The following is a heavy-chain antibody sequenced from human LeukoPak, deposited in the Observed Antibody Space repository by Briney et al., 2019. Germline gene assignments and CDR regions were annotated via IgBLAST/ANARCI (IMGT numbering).Heavy chain of an antibody. V-gene: IGHV1-69*13. Sequence: ASVKVYCKASGGTFSSYAISWVRQAPGQGLEWMGGIIPIFGTANYAQKFQGRVTITADESTSTAYMELSSLRSEDTAVYYCARRAVAGVAYYYYYGMDVWGQGTTVTVSS. D-gene: IGHD6-19*01. CDR1: GGTFSSYA. CDR3: ARRAVAGVAYYYYYGMDV. J-gene: IGHJ6*02. CDR2: IIPIFGTA.